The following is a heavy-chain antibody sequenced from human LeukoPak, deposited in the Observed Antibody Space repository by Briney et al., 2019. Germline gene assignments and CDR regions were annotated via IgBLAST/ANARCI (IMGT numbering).Heavy chain of an antibody. V-gene: IGHV4-39*07. D-gene: IGHD6-13*01. CDR1: GGSISSSSYY. CDR3: ATPGRSRGSSWDPFDY. Sequence: SETLSLTCTVSGGSISSSSYYWGWIRQPPGKGLEWIGSIYYSGSTYYNPSLKSRVTISVDTSKNQFSLKLSSVTAADTAVYYCATPGRSRGSSWDPFDYWGQGTLVTASS. J-gene: IGHJ4*02. CDR2: IYYSGST.